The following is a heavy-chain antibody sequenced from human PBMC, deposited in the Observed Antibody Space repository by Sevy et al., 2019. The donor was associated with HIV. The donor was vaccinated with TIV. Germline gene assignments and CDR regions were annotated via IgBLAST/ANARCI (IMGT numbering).Heavy chain of an antibody. CDR2: IYYSGST. D-gene: IGHD2-21*02. Sequence: SETLSLTCTVSGGSVSSGSYYWSWIRQPPGKGLEWIGYIYYSGSTNYNPSLKSRVTISVDTSKNQFSLKLSSVTAVDTAVYYCARDHTGGGDWISYFDYWGQGTLVTVSS. V-gene: IGHV4-61*01. CDR1: GGSVSSGSYY. J-gene: IGHJ4*02. CDR3: ARDHTGGGDWISYFDY.